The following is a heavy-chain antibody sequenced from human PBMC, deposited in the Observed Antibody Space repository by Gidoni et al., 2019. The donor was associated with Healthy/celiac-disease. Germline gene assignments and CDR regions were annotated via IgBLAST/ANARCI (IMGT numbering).Heavy chain of an antibody. Sequence: QVQLVESGGGVVQPGRSLRPSCAASGFTFSSYGMHWVRQAPGKGLEWVAVISYDGSNKYYADSVKGRFTISRDNSKNTLYLQMNSLRAEDTAVYYCAKDVVDTAMVTGWFDPWGQGTLVTVSS. CDR3: AKDVVDTAMVTGWFDP. CDR1: GFTFSSYG. V-gene: IGHV3-30*18. J-gene: IGHJ5*02. CDR2: ISYDGSNK. D-gene: IGHD5-18*01.